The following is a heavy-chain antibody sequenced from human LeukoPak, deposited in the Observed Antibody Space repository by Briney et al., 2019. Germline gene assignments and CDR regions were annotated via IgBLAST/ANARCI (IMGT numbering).Heavy chain of an antibody. CDR1: GDSISSSNYY. D-gene: IGHD2-15*01. J-gene: IGHJ4*02. CDR2: IYYSGST. Sequence: SETLSLTCTVSGDSISSSNYYWGWIRQPPGKGLEWIGSIYYSGSTYYSPSLKSRVTISVDTSKNQFSLKLSSVTAADTAVYYCARPNIRYCSGGACSNDGSDYWGQGTLVTVSS. V-gene: IGHV4-39*07. CDR3: ARPNIRYCSGGACSNDGSDY.